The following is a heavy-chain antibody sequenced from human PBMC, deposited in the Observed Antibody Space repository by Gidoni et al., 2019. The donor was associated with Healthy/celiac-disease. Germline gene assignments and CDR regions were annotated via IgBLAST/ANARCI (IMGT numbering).Heavy chain of an antibody. CDR2: INHSGST. J-gene: IGHJ4*02. CDR3: ARGDPFPYCSGGSCYHFDY. D-gene: IGHD2-15*01. Sequence: QVQLQQWGAGLLKPSETLSLTCAVYGGSFSGYYWGWIRQPPGKGLEWIGEINHSGSTNYNPSLKSRVTISVDTSKNQFSLKLSSVTAADTAVYYCARGDPFPYCSGGSCYHFDYWGQGTLVTVSS. V-gene: IGHV4-34*01. CDR1: GGSFSGYY.